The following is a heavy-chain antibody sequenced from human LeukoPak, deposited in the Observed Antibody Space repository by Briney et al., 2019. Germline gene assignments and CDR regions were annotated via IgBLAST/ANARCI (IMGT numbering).Heavy chain of an antibody. D-gene: IGHD6-13*01. V-gene: IGHV4-38-2*02. CDR3: AGSTQQLVWSYYYYMDV. CDR2: IYHSGST. Sequence: PSETLSLTCTVSGYSISNGYYWGWIRQPPGKGLEWIGSIYHSGSTYYNPSLKSRVTMSIDRSKNQFSLKLNSVTAADTAVYYCAGSTQQLVWSYYYYMDVWGKGTTVTISS. CDR1: GYSISNGYY. J-gene: IGHJ6*03.